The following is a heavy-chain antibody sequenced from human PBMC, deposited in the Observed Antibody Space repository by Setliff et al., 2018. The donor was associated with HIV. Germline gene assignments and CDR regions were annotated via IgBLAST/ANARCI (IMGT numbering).Heavy chain of an antibody. CDR3: VRGVQSPPHYSYYYMDV. CDR1: GGTFSNYG. Sequence: SVKVSCKASGGTFSNYGMSWVRQAPGQGLDWMGRIIPILGVANYAQRFQGKVTITADKSTSAAYMELTSLRFDDTAMYYCVRGVQSPPHYSYYYMDVWGEGTMVTVSS. V-gene: IGHV1-69*04. CDR2: IIPILGVA. J-gene: IGHJ6*03. D-gene: IGHD3-3*01.